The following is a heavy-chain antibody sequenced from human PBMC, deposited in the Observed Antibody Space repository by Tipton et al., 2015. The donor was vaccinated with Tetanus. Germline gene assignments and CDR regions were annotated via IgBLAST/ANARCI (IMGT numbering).Heavy chain of an antibody. CDR2: IYYSGST. CDR3: ARGSPQFPFPDY. J-gene: IGHJ4*02. Sequence: TLSLTCTVSGGSISSGDYYWSWIRQPPGKGLEWIGYIYYSGSTYYNPSLKSRVTISVDTSKNQFSLKLSSVTAADTAVYYCARGSPQFPFPDYWGQGTLVTVSS. V-gene: IGHV4-30-4*08. CDR1: GGSISSGDYY.